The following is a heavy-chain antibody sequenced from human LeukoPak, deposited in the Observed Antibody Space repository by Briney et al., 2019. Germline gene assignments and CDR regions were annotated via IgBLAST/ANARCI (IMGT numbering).Heavy chain of an antibody. V-gene: IGHV3-49*04. CDR2: IRSKIYGGTP. D-gene: IGHD4-23*01. CDR1: GFNFGDYA. Sequence: GRSLRLSCTTSGFNFGDYAMTWVRQAPGKGLEWVGFIRSKIYGGTPEYAASVKGRFTISRDNAKNSLYLQMNSLRAEDTAVYFCATDPLTFYFDYWGQGSLVTVSS. CDR3: ATDPLTFYFDY. J-gene: IGHJ4*02.